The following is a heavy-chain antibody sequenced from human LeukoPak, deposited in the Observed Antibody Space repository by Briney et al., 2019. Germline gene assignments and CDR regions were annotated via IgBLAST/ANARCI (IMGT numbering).Heavy chain of an antibody. Sequence: GGSLRLSCAASGFTFSSYGMHWVRQAPGKGLEWVAFIRYDGSNKYYADSVKGRFTISRDNSKNTLYLQMNSLRAEDTAVYYCAKDQEYQLLAPYYFDYWGQGTLVTVSS. CDR2: IRYDGSNK. CDR1: GFTFSSYG. J-gene: IGHJ4*02. D-gene: IGHD2-2*01. V-gene: IGHV3-30*02. CDR3: AKDQEYQLLAPYYFDY.